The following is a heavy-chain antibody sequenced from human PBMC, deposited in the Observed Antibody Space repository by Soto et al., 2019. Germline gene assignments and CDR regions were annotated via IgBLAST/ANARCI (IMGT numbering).Heavy chain of an antibody. CDR1: GASISSSNW. V-gene: IGHV4-4*02. CDR3: ARSPSSSWYGGGAFEI. D-gene: IGHD6-13*01. J-gene: IGHJ3*02. CDR2: ISHSGST. Sequence: QVQLQESGPGLVKPSGTLSLTCAVSGASISSSNWWTWVRQPPGKGLEWMGEISHSGSTNYNPSHESRTTISVDRPKRQCALGWRSVTAADTAAYYCARSPSSSWYGGGAFEIWGHGTMVTVSS.